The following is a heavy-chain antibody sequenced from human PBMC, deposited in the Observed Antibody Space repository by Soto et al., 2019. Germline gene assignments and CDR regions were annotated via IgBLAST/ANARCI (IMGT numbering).Heavy chain of an antibody. CDR2: SIPIFGTA. D-gene: IGHD2-2*02. V-gene: IGHV1-69*13. Sequence: GASVKVSCKASGGTFSSYAISWVRQAPGQGLEWMGGSIPIFGTANYEQKFQGRVTITADESTSTAYMELSSLRSEDTAVYYCARTDCSSTSCYKSRDYYYGMDVWGQGTTVTVSS. J-gene: IGHJ6*02. CDR3: ARTDCSSTSCYKSRDYYYGMDV. CDR1: GGTFSSYA.